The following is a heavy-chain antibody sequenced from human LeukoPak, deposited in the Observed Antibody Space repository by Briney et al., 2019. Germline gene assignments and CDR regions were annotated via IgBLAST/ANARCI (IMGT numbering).Heavy chain of an antibody. V-gene: IGHV3-21*01. Sequence: GGSLRLSCAASGFTFSSYSMNWLRQAPGKGLEWVSSISSSSSYIKYADSVKGRFTISRDNAKNTLYLQMNSLRAEDTAVYYCAREGLYYDILTGYLQDAFDIWGQGTMVTVSS. CDR2: ISSSSSYI. CDR3: AREGLYYDILTGYLQDAFDI. J-gene: IGHJ3*02. CDR1: GFTFSSYS. D-gene: IGHD3-9*01.